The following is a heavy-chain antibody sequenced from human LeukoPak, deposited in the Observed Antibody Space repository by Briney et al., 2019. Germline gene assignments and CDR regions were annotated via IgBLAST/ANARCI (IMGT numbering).Heavy chain of an antibody. CDR3: ATHRTTVITGLVY. J-gene: IGHJ4*02. CDR1: GYTLTDLS. Sequence: GASVKVSCKVSGYTLTDLSTHWVRQAPGKGLEWMGGPDPADGGTIYAQKFQGRVTMTEDTSTDTAYMELNSLRSEDTAVYYCATHRTTVITGLVYWGQGTLVSVSS. CDR2: PDPADGGT. D-gene: IGHD4-17*01. V-gene: IGHV1-24*01.